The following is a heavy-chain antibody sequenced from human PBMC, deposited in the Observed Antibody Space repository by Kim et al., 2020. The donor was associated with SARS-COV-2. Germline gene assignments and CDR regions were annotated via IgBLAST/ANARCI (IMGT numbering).Heavy chain of an antibody. Sequence: GGSLRLSCAASGFTFSSYSMNWVRQAPGKGLEWVSSISSSSSYIYYADSVKGRFTISRDNAKNSLYLQMNSLRAEDTAVYYCAREGNVEDTAMVIVYCYYYGMDVWGQGTTVTVSS. D-gene: IGHD5-18*01. J-gene: IGHJ6*02. CDR1: GFTFSSYS. CDR2: ISSSSSYI. CDR3: AREGNVEDTAMVIVYCYYYGMDV. V-gene: IGHV3-21*01.